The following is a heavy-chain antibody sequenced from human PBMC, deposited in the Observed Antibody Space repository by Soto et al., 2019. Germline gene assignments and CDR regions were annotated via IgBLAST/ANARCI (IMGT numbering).Heavy chain of an antibody. CDR2: IIPIFGTA. J-gene: IGHJ3*02. CDR1: GGTVSSDA. V-gene: IGHV1-69*01. D-gene: IGHD2-15*01. CDR3: AREILKGWPYGDAFDI. Sequence: KGSCEAYGGTVSSDAISLVPEPPGKGLEWMGGIIPIFGTANYAQKFQGRLTITADESTSTAYMELSSPRAEDTAVYYCAREILKGWPYGDAFDIWGQGTMVTVSS.